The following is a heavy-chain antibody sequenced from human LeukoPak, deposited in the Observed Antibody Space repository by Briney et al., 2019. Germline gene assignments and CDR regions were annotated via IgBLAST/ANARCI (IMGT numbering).Heavy chain of an antibody. V-gene: IGHV4-34*01. CDR1: GGSFSAYY. CDR2: FNQGGST. CDR3: ATFGAAAFRD. Sequence: PSETLSLTCTVSGGSFSAYYWSWVRQPPGKGLEWIGEFNQGGSTSYNPSLKSRVTISVDKSKNQFSLKLNSMTAADTAVYYCATFGAAAFRDWGQGTLVIVSS. D-gene: IGHD6-13*01. J-gene: IGHJ4*02.